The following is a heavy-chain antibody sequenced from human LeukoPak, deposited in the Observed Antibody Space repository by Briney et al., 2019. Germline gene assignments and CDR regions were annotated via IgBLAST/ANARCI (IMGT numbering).Heavy chain of an antibody. D-gene: IGHD3-22*01. V-gene: IGHV5-51*01. CDR1: GYSFTSCW. J-gene: IGHJ2*01. Sequence: GESLRISCKGSGYSFTSCWIGWVRQMPGKGLEWMGIIYPGDSDTTYSPSFQGQVTISADKSISTAYLQWSSLKASDTAMYYCARLRDYDRYFDRWGRGTLVTVSS. CDR2: IYPGDSDT. CDR3: ARLRDYDRYFDR.